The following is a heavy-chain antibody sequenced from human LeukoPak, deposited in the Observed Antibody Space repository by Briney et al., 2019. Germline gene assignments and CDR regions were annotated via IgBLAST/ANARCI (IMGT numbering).Heavy chain of an antibody. Sequence: GASVKVSCKASGGTFSSYAISWVRQAPGQGLEWMGGIIPIFGTANYAQKFQGRVTITTDESTSTAYMELSSLRSEDTAVYYCARVTGIAAAGPFDYWGQGTLVTVSS. V-gene: IGHV1-69*05. CDR3: ARVTGIAAAGPFDY. CDR1: GGTFSSYA. D-gene: IGHD6-13*01. J-gene: IGHJ4*02. CDR2: IIPIFGTA.